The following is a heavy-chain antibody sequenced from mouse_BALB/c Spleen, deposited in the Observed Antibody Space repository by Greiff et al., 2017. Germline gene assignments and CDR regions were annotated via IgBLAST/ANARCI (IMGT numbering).Heavy chain of an antibody. J-gene: IGHJ4*01. CDR3: AREDPELGRGAMDY. CDR2: ISSGGST. D-gene: IGHD4-1*01. CDR1: GFTFSSYA. V-gene: IGHV5-6-5*01. Sequence: EVQLVESGGGLVKPGGSLKLSCAASGFTFSSYAMSWVRQTPEKRLEWVASISSGGSTYYPDSVKGRFTISRDNARNILYLQMSSLRSEDTAMYYCAREDPELGRGAMDYWGQGTSVTVSS.